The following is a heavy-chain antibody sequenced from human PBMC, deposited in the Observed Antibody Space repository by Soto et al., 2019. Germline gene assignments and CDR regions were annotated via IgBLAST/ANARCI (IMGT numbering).Heavy chain of an antibody. CDR3: VRQSCSSTSCYSWVSWFDP. J-gene: IGHJ5*02. CDR1: GGSISSYY. CDR2: IYYSGST. V-gene: IGHV4-59*08. Sequence: PSETLSLTCTVSGGSISSYYWSWIRQPPGKGLEWIGHIYYSGSTNYNPSLKSRVTISVDTSKNQFSLKLSSVTAADTAVYYCVRQSCSSTSCYSWVSWFDPWGQGTLVTVSS. D-gene: IGHD2-2*01.